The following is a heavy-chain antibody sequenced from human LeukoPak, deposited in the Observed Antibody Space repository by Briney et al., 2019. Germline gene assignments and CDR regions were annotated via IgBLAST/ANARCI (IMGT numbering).Heavy chain of an antibody. CDR1: GGSIIGHW. Sequence: SETLSLTCSVSGGSIIGHWWSWIRQPPGKGLEWIGDVFYSGSNNYNPSLKSRLTISLDTSKNQFSLNLRSVTATDTSMYYCARRNTADASIDFWGQGTLVTASS. CDR2: VFYSGSN. D-gene: IGHD4-17*01. J-gene: IGHJ4*02. V-gene: IGHV4-59*08. CDR3: ARRNTADASIDF.